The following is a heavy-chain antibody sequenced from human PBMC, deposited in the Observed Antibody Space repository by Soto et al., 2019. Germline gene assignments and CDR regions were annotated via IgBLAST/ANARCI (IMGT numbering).Heavy chain of an antibody. V-gene: IGHV1-58*02. J-gene: IGHJ6*02. CDR3: AAGGYYYDSSGYYSYYYYYGMDV. D-gene: IGHD3-22*01. CDR2: IVVGRGNT. CDR1: GFTFTSSD. Sequence: VKVSSKASGFTFTSSDMQCVRPARGQRLEWIGWIVVGRGNTNYAQKFQERVSITRDMYTSTAYMELSSLRSEDTAVYYCAAGGYYYDSSGYYSYYYYYGMDVGGQGTTVTVSS.